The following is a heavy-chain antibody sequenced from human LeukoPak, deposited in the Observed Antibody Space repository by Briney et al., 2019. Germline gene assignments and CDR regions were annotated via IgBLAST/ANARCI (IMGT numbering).Heavy chain of an antibody. V-gene: IGHV3-30*18. J-gene: IGHJ4*02. Sequence: PGRSLRLSCAASGFTFSSYGMHWVRQAPGKGLEWVAVISYDGSNKYYADSVKGRFTISRDNSKNTLYLQMNSLRAEDTAVYYCAKVMGGAKLKVVTQWLPVDYWGQGTLVTVSS. D-gene: IGHD6-19*01. CDR1: GFTFSSYG. CDR2: ISYDGSNK. CDR3: AKVMGGAKLKVVTQWLPVDY.